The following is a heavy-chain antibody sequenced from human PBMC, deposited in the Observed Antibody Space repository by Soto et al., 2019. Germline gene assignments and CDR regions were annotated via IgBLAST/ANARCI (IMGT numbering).Heavy chain of an antibody. CDR1: GDGFTTYA. Sequence: QVQLVQSGTEVKKPGSSVRVSCKASGDGFTTYAITWVRQAPGQGLEWMGRIMPIFGTTNYAQRFQDRVTITADESTSTAYMEMSSLRSEHTAVYYCARARYSSDFSWFDPWGQGTLVTVSS. CDR2: IMPIFGTT. CDR3: ARARYSSDFSWFDP. J-gene: IGHJ5*02. D-gene: IGHD4-4*01. V-gene: IGHV1-69*18.